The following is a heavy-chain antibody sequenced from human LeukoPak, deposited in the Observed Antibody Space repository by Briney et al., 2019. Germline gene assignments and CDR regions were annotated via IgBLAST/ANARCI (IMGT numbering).Heavy chain of an antibody. V-gene: IGHV3-23*01. CDR2: ISGSGGST. Sequence: GGSLRLSCAASGFTFSSYAMSWVRQASGKGLEWVSAISGSGGSTYYADSVKGRFTISRDNSKNTLYLQMNSLRAEDTAVYYCARRAYYYDSSGYYLYYFDYWGQGTLVTVSS. CDR1: GFTFSSYA. J-gene: IGHJ4*02. CDR3: ARRAYYYDSSGYYLYYFDY. D-gene: IGHD3-22*01.